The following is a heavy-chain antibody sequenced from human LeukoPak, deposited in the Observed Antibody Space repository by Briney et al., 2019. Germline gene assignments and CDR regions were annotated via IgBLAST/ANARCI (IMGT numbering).Heavy chain of an antibody. Sequence: PSETLSLTCTVSGGSISSYYWSWIRQPAGKGLEWIGYIYYSGSTNYNPSPKSRVTISVDTSKNQFSLKLSSVTAADTAVYHCAVGAVAGNEAFDIWGQGTMVTVSS. J-gene: IGHJ3*02. CDR2: IYYSGST. CDR3: AVGAVAGNEAFDI. D-gene: IGHD6-19*01. CDR1: GGSISSYY. V-gene: IGHV4-59*08.